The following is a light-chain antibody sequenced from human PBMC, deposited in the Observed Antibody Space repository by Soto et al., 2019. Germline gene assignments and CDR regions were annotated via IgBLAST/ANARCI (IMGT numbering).Light chain of an antibody. J-gene: IGKJ5*01. Sequence: EIVLTQSPGTLSLSPGERATLSCRASQSIRSNYLAWYQQKRGQAPRLLIYRASTRATGLPARFSGSGSGTQFTLTISSLLSEDFSVYYCQQYNNWPITFGQGTRLEIK. CDR1: QSIRSN. V-gene: IGKV3-15*01. CDR3: QQYNNWPIT. CDR2: RAS.